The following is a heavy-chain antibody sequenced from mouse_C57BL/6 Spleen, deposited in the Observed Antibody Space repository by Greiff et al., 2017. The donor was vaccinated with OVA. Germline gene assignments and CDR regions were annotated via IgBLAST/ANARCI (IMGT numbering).Heavy chain of an antibody. CDR3: ARHDYYGNYVEDYYAMDY. Sequence: EVHLVESGGGLVKPGGSLKLSCAASGFTFSSYTMSWVRQTPEKRLEWVATISGGGGNTYYPDSVKGRFTISRDNAKNTLYLQMSSLRSEDTALYYCARHDYYGNYVEDYYAMDYWGQGTSVTVSS. CDR2: ISGGGGNT. CDR1: GFTFSSYT. D-gene: IGHD2-1*01. V-gene: IGHV5-9*01. J-gene: IGHJ4*01.